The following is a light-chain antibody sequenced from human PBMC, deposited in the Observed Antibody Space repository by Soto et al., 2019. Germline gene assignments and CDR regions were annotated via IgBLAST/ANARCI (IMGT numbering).Light chain of an antibody. V-gene: IGKV1-33*01. Sequence: DIQMTQSPSSLSASVGDRVTITCQASQNINIYLNWYQQSPGRAPKLLIYDASSLEKGDPSRFSDTGSGTHFTLTISSLQPEDIATYYCQPYDDLPFTFGPGTKVDIK. J-gene: IGKJ3*01. CDR2: DAS. CDR3: QPYDDLPFT. CDR1: QNINIY.